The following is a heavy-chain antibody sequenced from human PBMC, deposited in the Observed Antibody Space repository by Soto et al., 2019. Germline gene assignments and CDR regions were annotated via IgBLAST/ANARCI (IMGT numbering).Heavy chain of an antibody. CDR1: GYTYSRYG. V-gene: IGHV1-18*04. D-gene: IGHD5-18*01. CDR3: ARVYPSDTRYGYVGNNWFDP. J-gene: IGHJ5*02. Sequence: ASVKVSCKASGYTYSRYGISWVRQAPGQGLEWMGWISAFNHDTNYVQKFQGRLTMATDTSTSTVYMELSSLRSEDTAVYYCARVYPSDTRYGYVGNNWFDPWGQGTLVTVSS. CDR2: ISAFNHDT.